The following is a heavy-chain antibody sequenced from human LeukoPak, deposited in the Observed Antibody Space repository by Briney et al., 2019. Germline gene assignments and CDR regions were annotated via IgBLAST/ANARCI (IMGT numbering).Heavy chain of an antibody. V-gene: IGHV3-21*01. CDR3: ARDLQAARDY. D-gene: IGHD4-11*01. CDR2: ISSSSSYI. Sequence: GASLRLSYAASGFTFSSYSMNWVRQAPGKGLEWVSSISSSSSYIYYADSVKGRFTISRDNAKNSLYLQMNSLRAEDTAVYYCARDLQAARDYWGQGTLVTVSS. J-gene: IGHJ4*02. CDR1: GFTFSSYS.